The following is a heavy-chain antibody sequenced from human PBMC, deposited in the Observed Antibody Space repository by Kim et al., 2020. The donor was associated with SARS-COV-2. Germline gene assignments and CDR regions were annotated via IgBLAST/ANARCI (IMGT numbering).Heavy chain of an antibody. CDR3: AKVLYYYDSSGYYYYYYYYGMDV. Sequence: GGSLRLSCAASGFTFSSYAMSWVRQAPGKGLEWVSAISGSGGSTYYADSVKGRFTISRDNSKNTLYLQMNSPIAEDTAVYYCAKVLYYYDSSGYYYYYYYYGMDVWGQGTTVTVSS. CDR1: GFTFSSYA. V-gene: IGHV3-23*01. J-gene: IGHJ6*02. CDR2: ISGSGGST. D-gene: IGHD3-22*01.